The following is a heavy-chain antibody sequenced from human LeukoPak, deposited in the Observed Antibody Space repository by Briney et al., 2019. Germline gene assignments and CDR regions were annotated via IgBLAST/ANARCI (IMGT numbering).Heavy chain of an antibody. D-gene: IGHD5-24*01. CDR1: GGTFSSYA. CDR3: ARGREEMATTGDFDY. Sequence: SVKVSCKASGGTFSSYAISWVRQAPGQELEWMGGIIPIFGTANYAQKFQGRVTITADESTSTAYMELSSLRSEDTAVYYCARGREEMATTGDFDYWGQGTLVTVSS. J-gene: IGHJ4*02. CDR2: IIPIFGTA. V-gene: IGHV1-69*13.